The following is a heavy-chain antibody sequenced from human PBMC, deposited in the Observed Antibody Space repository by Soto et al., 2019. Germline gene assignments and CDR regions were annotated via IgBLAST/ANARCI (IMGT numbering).Heavy chain of an antibody. J-gene: IGHJ5*02. CDR2: IYYSGST. CDR1: GGSISSSSYY. Sequence: AESLSLTWAVSGGSISSSSYYWGWIRQPAGKGLELIGSIYYSGSTYCNPSLRSRVTIWVDTSKNQFSLKLSSVTAADTAIYYWARSRGSRIKNWFHXWGQGTLVTVSX. V-gene: IGHV4-39*01. CDR3: ARSRGSRIKNWFHX. D-gene: IGHD2-15*01.